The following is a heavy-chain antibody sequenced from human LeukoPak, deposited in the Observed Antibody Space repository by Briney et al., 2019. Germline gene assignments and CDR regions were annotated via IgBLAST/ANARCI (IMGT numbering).Heavy chain of an antibody. D-gene: IGHD2-15*01. CDR2: IYYSGST. J-gene: IGHJ6*03. Sequence: SETLSLTCTVSGGSISSYYWSWIRQPAGKGLEWIGYIYYSGSTNYNPSLKSRVTISVDTSKNQFSLKLSSVTAADTAVYYCARVLSYCSGGSCYRASYYYYYYYMDVWGKGTTVTVSS. CDR1: GGSISSYY. V-gene: IGHV4-59*01. CDR3: ARVLSYCSGGSCYRASYYYYYYYMDV.